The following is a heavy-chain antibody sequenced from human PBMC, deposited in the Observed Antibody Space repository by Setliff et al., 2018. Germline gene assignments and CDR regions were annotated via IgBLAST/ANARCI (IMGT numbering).Heavy chain of an antibody. V-gene: IGHV1-8*03. CDR1: GYTFTSYD. D-gene: IGHD2-15*01. J-gene: IGHJ5*02. CDR3: ARGSRSGGKGGYNWFDP. CDR2: MNPNSGHT. Sequence: ASVKVSCKASGYTFTSYDINWVRQATGQGLEWMGWMNPNSGHTGYAQKFQGGVTITRNTSISTIYMELSSLRSEDTAVYYCARGSRSGGKGGYNWFDPWGQGTLVTVSS.